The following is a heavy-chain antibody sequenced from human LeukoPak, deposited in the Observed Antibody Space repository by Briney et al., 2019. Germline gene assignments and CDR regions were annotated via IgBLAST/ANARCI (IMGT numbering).Heavy chain of an antibody. CDR1: GFTFSSYA. D-gene: IGHD3-22*01. V-gene: IGHV3-23*01. J-gene: IGHJ4*02. Sequence: GGSLRLSCAASGFTFSSYAMSWVRQAPGKGLEWVSAISGSGGSTYYADSVKGRFTISRDNSKNTLYLQMNSLRAEDTAVYYFAKFGSRYYYDSSGYYFDYWGQGTLVTVSS. CDR2: ISGSGGST. CDR3: AKFGSRYYYDSSGYYFDY.